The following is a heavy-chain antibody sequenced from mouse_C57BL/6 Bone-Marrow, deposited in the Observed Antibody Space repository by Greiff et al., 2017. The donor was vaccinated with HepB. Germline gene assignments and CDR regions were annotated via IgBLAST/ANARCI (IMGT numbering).Heavy chain of an antibody. Sequence: EVKLMESGGGLVQPGGSLKLSCAASGFTFSDYYMYWVRQTPEKRLEWVAYISNGGGSTYYPDTVKGRFTISRDNAKNTLYLQMSRLKSEDTAMYYCARPIYDGPSFAYWGQGTLVTVSA. CDR3: ARPIYDGPSFAY. V-gene: IGHV5-12*01. J-gene: IGHJ3*01. D-gene: IGHD2-3*01. CDR1: GFTFSDYY. CDR2: ISNGGGST.